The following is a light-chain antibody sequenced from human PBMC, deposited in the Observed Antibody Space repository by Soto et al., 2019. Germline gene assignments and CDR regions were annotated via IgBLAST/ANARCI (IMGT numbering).Light chain of an antibody. CDR3: QQSNNHPIS. Sequence: DNQLTQSPSSISASVRDRVTITCRASQAVNSWLAWFQQKPGMAPKLEIYDVSSLQSGVPSRFSGSGSGTEFTLTISSLQPEDFATYYCQQSNNHPISFGQGTRLEIK. CDR1: QAVNSW. CDR2: DVS. V-gene: IGKV1-12*01. J-gene: IGKJ5*01.